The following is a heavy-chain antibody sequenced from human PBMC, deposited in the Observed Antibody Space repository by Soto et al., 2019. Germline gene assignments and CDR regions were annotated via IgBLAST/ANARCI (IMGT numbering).Heavy chain of an antibody. V-gene: IGHV3-23*01. CDR3: AKDLKRMFGGSGWYSDSAWYFDY. D-gene: IGHD6-19*01. J-gene: IGHJ4*02. CDR1: GFTFSSYA. Sequence: GGSLRLSCAASGFTFSSYAMSWVRQAPGKGLEWVSAISGSGGSTYYADSVKGRFTISRDNSKNTLYLQMNSLRAEDTAVYYCAKDLKRMFGGSGWYSDSAWYFDYWGQGTLVTVSS. CDR2: ISGSGGST.